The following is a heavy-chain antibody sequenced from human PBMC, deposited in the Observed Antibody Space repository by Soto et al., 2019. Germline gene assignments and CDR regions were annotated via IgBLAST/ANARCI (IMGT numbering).Heavy chain of an antibody. CDR3: ARVPSSSWYDY. D-gene: IGHD6-13*01. V-gene: IGHV1-69*02. J-gene: IGHJ4*02. CDR2: IIPILGIA. Sequence: QVQLVQSGAEVKKPGSSVKVSCKASGGTFSSYTISWVRQAPGQGLEWMGRIIPILGIANYAQKFQGRVTVTADKSTRTAFMELSSLRSEDTAVYYCARVPSSSWYDYWGQGTLVTVSS. CDR1: GGTFSSYT.